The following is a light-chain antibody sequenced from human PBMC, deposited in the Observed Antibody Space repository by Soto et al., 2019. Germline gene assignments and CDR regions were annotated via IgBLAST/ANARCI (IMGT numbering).Light chain of an antibody. J-gene: IGLJ2*01. CDR3: CSYTNISTLV. V-gene: IGLV2-14*01. Sequence: QSVLTQPASVSGSPGQSITISCTGTRSDVGNYNYVTWYQQHPGKAPKLIIYDVSNRPSGVSNRFSGSKSGNTASLTISGLQAGDEADYYCCSYTNISTLVFGGGTKLTVL. CDR2: DVS. CDR1: RSDVGNYNY.